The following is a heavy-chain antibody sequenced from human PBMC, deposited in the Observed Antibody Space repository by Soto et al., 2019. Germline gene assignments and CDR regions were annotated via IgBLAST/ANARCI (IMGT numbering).Heavy chain of an antibody. CDR1: GGSISSSAW. V-gene: IGHV4-4*02. Sequence: QVQLQESGPGLVKPSGTLSLTCAVSGGSISSSAWWSWVRQPPGKGLEWIGEIYHSGTTNYNPSLKSRVPISVDKSKNQFSLRLSSVTAADTAVYYCARTRPGSPLVSMYYFDYWGQGTLVTVSS. J-gene: IGHJ4*02. D-gene: IGHD6-6*01. CDR2: IYHSGTT. CDR3: ARTRPGSPLVSMYYFDY.